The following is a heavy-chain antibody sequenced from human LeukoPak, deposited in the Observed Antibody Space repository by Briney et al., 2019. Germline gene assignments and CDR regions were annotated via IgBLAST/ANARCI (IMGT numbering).Heavy chain of an antibody. J-gene: IGHJ4*02. Sequence: SETLSLTCAVYGGSFSGYYWSWIRQPPGKGLEWIGEINHSGGTNYNPSLKSRVTISVDTSKNQFSLKLSSVTAADTAVYYCARGGGIQLWLRGFDYWGQGTLVTVSS. CDR2: INHSGGT. D-gene: IGHD5-18*01. CDR1: GGSFSGYY. V-gene: IGHV4-34*01. CDR3: ARGGGIQLWLRGFDY.